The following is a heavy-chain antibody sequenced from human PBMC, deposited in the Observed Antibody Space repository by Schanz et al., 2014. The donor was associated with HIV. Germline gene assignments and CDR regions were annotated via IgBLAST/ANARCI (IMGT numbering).Heavy chain of an antibody. CDR3: AKRIIFGVVFPANFDY. V-gene: IGHV3-33*06. Sequence: QVQLVESGGGVVQPGRSLRLSCAASGFTFSSYGMHWVRQAPGKGLEWVAVIWYDGINKYYADSVKGRFTISRDNSRKTLYLQMNSLRAEDTAVYYCAKRIIFGVVFPANFDYWGQGTLVTVSS. J-gene: IGHJ4*02. CDR1: GFTFSSYG. CDR2: IWYDGINK. D-gene: IGHD3-3*01.